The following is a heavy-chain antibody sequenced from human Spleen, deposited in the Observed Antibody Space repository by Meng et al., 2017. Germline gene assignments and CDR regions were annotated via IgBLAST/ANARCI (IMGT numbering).Heavy chain of an antibody. J-gene: IGHJ3*02. D-gene: IGHD3-22*01. CDR3: ARDSYYYDSSGYYQSNAFDI. Sequence: GESLKISCAASGFSFSSYGIHWVRQAPGKGLEWVSVICYDGSNKYYQDFVKGRFIISRNNSKKTLYLQINSLRAEDTAVYYCARDSYYYDSSGYYQSNAFDIWGQGTMVTVSS. CDR2: ICYDGSNK. V-gene: IGHV3-33*01. CDR1: GFSFSSYG.